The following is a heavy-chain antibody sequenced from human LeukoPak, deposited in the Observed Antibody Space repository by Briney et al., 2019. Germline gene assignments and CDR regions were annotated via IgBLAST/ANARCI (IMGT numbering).Heavy chain of an antibody. CDR3: TKDAYLGSNWLDP. Sequence: GGSLRLSCAASGFTFSSYAMSWVRQAPGKGLEWVSAITGSRGPTYYADSVKGRFTISRDNSKNTLYLQMNRLRAEDTAVYYCTKDAYLGSNWLDPWGQGTLVTVSS. V-gene: IGHV3-23*01. CDR2: ITGSRGPT. CDR1: GFTFSSYA. J-gene: IGHJ5*02. D-gene: IGHD2/OR15-2a*01.